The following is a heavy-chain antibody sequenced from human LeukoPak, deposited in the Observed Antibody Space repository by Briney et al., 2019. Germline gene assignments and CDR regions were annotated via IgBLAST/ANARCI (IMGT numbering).Heavy chain of an antibody. CDR3: ARAFYYDILTGYWDYFDY. CDR1: GFTFSSYW. D-gene: IGHD3-9*01. V-gene: IGHV3-7*03. CDR2: IKQDGSEK. Sequence: GGSLRLSCAASGFTFSSYWMSWVRQAPGKGLEWVANIKQDGSEKYYADSVKGRFTISRDNAKNSLYLQMNSLRAEDTAVYYCARAFYYDILTGYWDYFDYWGQGTLVTVSS. J-gene: IGHJ4*02.